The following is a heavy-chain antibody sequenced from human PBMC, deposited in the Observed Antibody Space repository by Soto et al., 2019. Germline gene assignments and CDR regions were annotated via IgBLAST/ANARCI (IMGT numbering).Heavy chain of an antibody. V-gene: IGHV3-66*01. J-gene: IGHJ3*02. CDR1: GFTGSNYY. Sequence: EVQLVESGGGLVQPGGSLRLSCAGSGFTGSNYYMTWVRQAPGKGLEWVSVLYSAGTTNYADSVKGRFTISRDNSKNTVYLQMNSLRADDTAIYYCAREQTDAFDIWGQGTTVTVSS. CDR3: AREQTDAFDI. CDR2: LYSAGTT.